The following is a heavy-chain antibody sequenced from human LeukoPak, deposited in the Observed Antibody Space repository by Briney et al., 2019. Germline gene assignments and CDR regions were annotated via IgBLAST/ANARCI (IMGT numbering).Heavy chain of an antibody. CDR2: IISILGIA. Sequence: SVKVSCKASGGTFSSYAISWVRQAPGQGLEWMGRIISILGIANYAQKFQGRVTITADKSTSTAYMELSSLRSEDTAVYYCARGPGSGYYTHWGQGTLVTVSS. CDR3: ARGPGSGYYTH. CDR1: GGTFSSYA. J-gene: IGHJ4*02. D-gene: IGHD3-3*01. V-gene: IGHV1-69*04.